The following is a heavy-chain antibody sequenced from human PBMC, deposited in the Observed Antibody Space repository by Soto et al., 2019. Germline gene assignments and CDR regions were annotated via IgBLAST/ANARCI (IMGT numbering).Heavy chain of an antibody. CDR1: GGTFSSYT. CDR2: IIPILGIA. J-gene: IGHJ3*02. D-gene: IGHD4-17*01. Sequence: QVQLVQSGAEVKKPGSSVKVSCKASGGTFSSYTISWVRQAPGQGLEWMGRIIPILGIANYAQKFQGRVTITADKSTSTAYMELSSLRSEDTAVYYCARPLRMGDYAIHDAFDIWGQGTMVTVSS. CDR3: ARPLRMGDYAIHDAFDI. V-gene: IGHV1-69*02.